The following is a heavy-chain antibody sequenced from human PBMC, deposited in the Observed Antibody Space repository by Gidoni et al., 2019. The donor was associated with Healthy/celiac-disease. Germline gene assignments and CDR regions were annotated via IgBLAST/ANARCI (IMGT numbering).Heavy chain of an antibody. D-gene: IGHD2-15*01. J-gene: IGHJ6*02. CDR1: AFTFRSVW. V-gene: IGHV3-7*01. Sequence: EMQLVESAGGLVQPGGFLSISCAASAFTFRSVWLSWFLQAPGKGLEWVGNIKRDGSEKYYGDSVKGRFTISRDNAKNSLYLQMNSQRAEDTAVDYCARSNRDIVVVVAALFYYYYGMDVWGQGTTVTVSS. CDR2: IKRDGSEK. CDR3: ARSNRDIVVVVAALFYYYYGMDV.